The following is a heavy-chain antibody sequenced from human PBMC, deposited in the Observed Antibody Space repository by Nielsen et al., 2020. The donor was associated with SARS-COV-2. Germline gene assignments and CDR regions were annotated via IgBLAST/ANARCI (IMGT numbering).Heavy chain of an antibody. D-gene: IGHD6-25*01. CDR3: ARAPVDSSAFDP. CDR1: GGSISSSNW. CDR2: IYHSGST. J-gene: IGHJ5*02. V-gene: IGHV4-4*02. Sequence: SDTLSLTFALSGGSISSSNWWSSVRQPPGKGLEWIGEIYHSGSTNYNPSLKSRVTISVDKSKNPFSLKLSSVTAADTAVYYCARAPVDSSAFDPWGQGTLVTVSS.